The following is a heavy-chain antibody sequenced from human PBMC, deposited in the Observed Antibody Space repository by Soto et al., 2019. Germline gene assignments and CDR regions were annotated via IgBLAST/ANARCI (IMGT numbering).Heavy chain of an antibody. Sequence: PGGSLRLSCAASGFTFDDYAMHWVRQAPGKGLEWVSGISWNSGSIGYADSVKGRFTISRDNAKNSLYLQMNSLRAEDTAVFYCAKERSSGWSFDYWGQGTTVTVSS. CDR3: AKERSSGWSFDY. D-gene: IGHD6-19*01. V-gene: IGHV3-9*01. CDR2: ISWNSGSI. CDR1: GFTFDDYA. J-gene: IGHJ4*03.